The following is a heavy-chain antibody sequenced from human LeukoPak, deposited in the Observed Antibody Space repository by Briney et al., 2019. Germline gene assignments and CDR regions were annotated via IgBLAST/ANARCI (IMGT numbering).Heavy chain of an antibody. CDR3: ARDSFDRSDYHQTYYYYYMDV. J-gene: IGHJ6*03. Sequence: GGSLRLSCAASGFTFSRYSMNWVRQAPGKGLEWVASISSTSSFIYSADSVKGRFTISRDTAKNSLFLQMNSLRAEDTAIYYCARDSFDRSDYHQTYYYYYMDVWGKGTTVTVPS. V-gene: IGHV3-21*01. D-gene: IGHD3-22*01. CDR1: GFTFSRYS. CDR2: ISSTSSFI.